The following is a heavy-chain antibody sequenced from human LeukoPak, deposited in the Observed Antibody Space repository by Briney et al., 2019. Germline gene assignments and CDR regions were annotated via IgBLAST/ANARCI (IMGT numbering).Heavy chain of an antibody. Sequence: PGGSLRLSCAPAGPLFSRAWMSWVSQQPGKGRGWVANIKEDGRDKYYVASMKERLSISRDNVKNSLYLQINSLRAEDTAVYYCARDSFETDIDYWGQGTLVTVSS. V-gene: IGHV3-7*01. CDR1: GPLFSRAW. J-gene: IGHJ4*02. CDR3: ARDSFETDIDY. CDR2: IKEDGRDK. D-gene: IGHD1-14*01.